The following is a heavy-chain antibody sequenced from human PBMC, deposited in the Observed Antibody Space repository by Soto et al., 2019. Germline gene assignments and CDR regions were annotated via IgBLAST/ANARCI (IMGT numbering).Heavy chain of an antibody. CDR2: INHSGST. CDR1: GGSFSGYY. D-gene: IGHD3-9*01. J-gene: IGHJ4*02. Sequence: PSETLSLTCAVYGGSFSGYYWSWIRQPPGKGLEWIGEINHSGSTNYNPSLKSRVTISVDTSKNQFSLKLSSVTAADTAVYYCASSNYDILTGYYTAFDYRGQGTLVTVSS. CDR3: ASSNYDILTGYYTAFDY. V-gene: IGHV4-34*01.